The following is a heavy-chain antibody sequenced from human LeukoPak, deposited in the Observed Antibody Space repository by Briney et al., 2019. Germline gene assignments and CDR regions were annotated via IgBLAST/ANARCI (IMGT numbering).Heavy chain of an antibody. CDR3: ARGPLMSAGGGVDP. Sequence: PSETLSLTCSVSGVSIGNYYWSWIRQSAGKGLEWIGRVSISGGTNYNPSLTSRVSMSIDTSKSQFSLKLTSVTAADTAVYYCARGPLMSAGGGVDPWGQGTLVTVSS. V-gene: IGHV4-4*07. D-gene: IGHD6-13*01. CDR1: GVSIGNYY. CDR2: VSISGGT. J-gene: IGHJ5*02.